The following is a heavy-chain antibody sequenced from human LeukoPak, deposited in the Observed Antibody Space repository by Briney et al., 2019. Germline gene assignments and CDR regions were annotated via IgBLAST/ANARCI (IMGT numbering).Heavy chain of an antibody. J-gene: IGHJ4*02. CDR3: AKLGCTGTICYANY. CDR2: IAGGGDGA. D-gene: IGHD2-2*01. CDR1: GFPFSDYA. Sequence: GGSLRLSCAASGFPFSDYAMTWVRQTPGEGLEWVLVIAGGGDGADYADSVKGRFTISRDNSKNTLYLQMYSLRAEDTALYYCAKLGCTGTICYANYWGQGTLVTVSS. V-gene: IGHV3-23*01.